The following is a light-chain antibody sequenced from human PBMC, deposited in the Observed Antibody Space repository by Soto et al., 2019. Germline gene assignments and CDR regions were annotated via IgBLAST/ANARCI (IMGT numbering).Light chain of an antibody. V-gene: IGKV1-33*01. CDR2: DAS. CDR3: QQYEKFPIT. Sequence: DIQMTQSPSSLSASVGDRVTITCQASHDIRKYLNWYQQKPGKAPRLLIYDASNMEKGVPSRFTGSGSGTDFILTISSLQPGDIATYYCQQYEKFPITFGQGPRLETK. J-gene: IGKJ5*01. CDR1: HDIRKY.